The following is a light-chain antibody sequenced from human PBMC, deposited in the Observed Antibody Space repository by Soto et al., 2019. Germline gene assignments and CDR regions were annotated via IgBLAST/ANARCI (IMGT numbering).Light chain of an antibody. Sequence: QMTQSPSSLSASVGDRVTITCRASQSISSYLNWYQQKPGKAPKLLIYAASSLQSGVPSRFSGSGSGTDFTLTISSLQPEDFATYYCQQSYSTQITFGQGTRLEIK. CDR2: AAS. CDR3: QQSYSTQIT. CDR1: QSISSY. J-gene: IGKJ5*01. V-gene: IGKV1-39*01.